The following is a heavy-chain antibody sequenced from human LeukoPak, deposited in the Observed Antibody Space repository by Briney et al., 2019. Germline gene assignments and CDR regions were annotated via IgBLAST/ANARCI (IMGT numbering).Heavy chain of an antibody. CDR2: IIPILGIA. Sequence: SVKVSCKASGGTFSSYAISWVRQAPGQGLEWMGRIIPILGIANYAQKFQGRVTMTRDTSISTTYMELNTLRSDDTAVYYCAKDNRYYYDTSGLRGIDYWGQGTLVTVSS. CDR1: GGTFSSYA. CDR3: AKDNRYYYDTSGLRGIDY. V-gene: IGHV1-69*04. J-gene: IGHJ4*02. D-gene: IGHD3-22*01.